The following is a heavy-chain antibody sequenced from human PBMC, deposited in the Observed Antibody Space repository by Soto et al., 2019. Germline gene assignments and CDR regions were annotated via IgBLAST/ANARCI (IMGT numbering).Heavy chain of an antibody. CDR2: IIPIFGTA. V-gene: IGHV1-69*13. J-gene: IGHJ4*02. CDR3: ARGGGAFYDFWSGPAPDFDY. Sequence: GASVKVSCKASGGTFSSYAISWVRQAPGQGLEWMGGIIPIFGTANYAQKFQGRVTITADESTSTAYMELSSLRSEDTAVYYCARGGGAFYDFWSGPAPDFDYWGRGTLVTGSS. CDR1: GGTFSSYA. D-gene: IGHD3-3*01.